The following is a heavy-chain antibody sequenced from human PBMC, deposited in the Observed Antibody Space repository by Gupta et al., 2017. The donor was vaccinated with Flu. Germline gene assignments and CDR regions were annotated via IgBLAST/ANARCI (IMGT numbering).Heavy chain of an antibody. D-gene: IGHD2-15*01. CDR1: GFTFGSYG. J-gene: IGHJ6*02. CDR2: IWFDGSKK. CDR3: ARAGCSGGSCSHYYFGLDV. Sequence: QVQLVESGGGVVQPGRSLRLSCAASGFTFGSYGMHWVRQAPGKGLEWVAIIWFDGSKKFYADSVKGRFTISRDNSENTLYLQMNSLSAEDTAVYYCARAGCSGGSCSHYYFGLDVWGQGTTVTVSS. V-gene: IGHV3-33*01.